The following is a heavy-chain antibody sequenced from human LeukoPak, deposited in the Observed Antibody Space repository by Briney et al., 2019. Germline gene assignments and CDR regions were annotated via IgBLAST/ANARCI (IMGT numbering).Heavy chain of an antibody. Sequence: GRSLRLSCTVSGFTFGDYAMSWVRQAPGKGLEWVGFIRNKAYGGTTQHAASVKGRFTILRDDSKSITYLQMNSLKTEDTAVYYCTRGGIDCSGDSCYSVSLDCWGQGTLVTVSS. V-gene: IGHV3-49*04. CDR3: TRGGIDCSGDSCYSVSLDC. J-gene: IGHJ4*02. CDR2: IRNKAYGGTT. CDR1: GFTFGDYA. D-gene: IGHD2-15*01.